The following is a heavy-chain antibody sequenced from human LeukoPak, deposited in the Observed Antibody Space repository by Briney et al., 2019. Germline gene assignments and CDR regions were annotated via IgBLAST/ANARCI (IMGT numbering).Heavy chain of an antibody. D-gene: IGHD7-27*01. CDR3: AADRGLGQYYYYGMDV. V-gene: IGHV1-58*02. J-gene: IGHJ6*02. CDR2: IVVGSGNT. CDR1: GFTFTSSA. Sequence: GASVKVSCKASGFTFTSSAMQWVRQARGQRLEWIGWIVVGSGNTNYAQKFQERVTITRDMSTSTAYMELSSLRSEDTAVYHCAADRGLGQYYYYGMDVWGQGTTVTVSS.